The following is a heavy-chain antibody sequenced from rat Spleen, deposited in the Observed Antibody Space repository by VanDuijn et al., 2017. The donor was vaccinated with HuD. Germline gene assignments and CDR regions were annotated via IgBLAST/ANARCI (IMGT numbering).Heavy chain of an antibody. CDR1: GHYITSGYR. V-gene: IGHV3-3*01. CDR3: AAAGTRVSRFAY. CDR2: INSAGST. Sequence: EVQLQESGPGLVKPSKSLSLTCSVTGHYITSGYRWNWIRKFPGNKLEWMGYINSAGSTVYNPSLKSRIAITRDTSKNQFFLQVNSVTTEDTATYYCAAAGTRVSRFAYWGQGTLVTVSS. J-gene: IGHJ3*01. D-gene: IGHD1-4*01.